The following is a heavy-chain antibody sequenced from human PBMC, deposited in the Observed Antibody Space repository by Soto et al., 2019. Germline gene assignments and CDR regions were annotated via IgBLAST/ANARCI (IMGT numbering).Heavy chain of an antibody. D-gene: IGHD5-18*01. Sequence: GASVKVSCKASGYTFTSYYMHWVRQAPGQGLEWMGIINPSGGSTSYAQKFQGRVTMTRDTSTSTVYMELSSLRSEDTAVYYCARALKGRGYSYGYFDYWGQGTLVTVSS. CDR1: GYTFTSYY. CDR2: INPSGGST. CDR3: ARALKGRGYSYGYFDY. V-gene: IGHV1-46*01. J-gene: IGHJ4*02.